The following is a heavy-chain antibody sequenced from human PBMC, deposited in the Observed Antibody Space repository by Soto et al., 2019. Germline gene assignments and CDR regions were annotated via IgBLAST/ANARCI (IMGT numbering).Heavy chain of an antibody. CDR2: ITNTGGTI. D-gene: IGHD6-19*01. V-gene: IGHV3-48*02. CDR3: ARDGSRGFDMDV. Sequence: EVQVVESGGGLVQPGGSLRLSCEGSGFTFSTYNMDWVRQAPGKGLEWVSYITNTGGTIYYADSVRGRFTISRDNAKNTRFLQMNSLRDDDTAVYYCARDGSRGFDMDVWGQGTTVTVSS. J-gene: IGHJ6*02. CDR1: GFTFSTYN.